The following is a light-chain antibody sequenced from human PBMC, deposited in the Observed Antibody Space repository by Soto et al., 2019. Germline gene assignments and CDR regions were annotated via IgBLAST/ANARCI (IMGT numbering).Light chain of an antibody. CDR2: GSS. V-gene: IGKV3-20*01. CDR3: QQYGTSTRYT. CDR1: QSVSSY. J-gene: IGKJ2*01. Sequence: EIVLTQSPGTLSLSPGERATLSCRASQSVSSYLAWYQQKPGQPPTLLIYGSSSRATGIPDRFSGSGSGTDFTPTISRLEPEDFAVYYCQQYGTSTRYTFGQGTKLEIK.